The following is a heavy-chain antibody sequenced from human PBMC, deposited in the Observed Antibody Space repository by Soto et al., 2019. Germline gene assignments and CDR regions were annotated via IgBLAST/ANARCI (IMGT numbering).Heavy chain of an antibody. Sequence: PGGSLRLPCAASGFTLSSYWVHWVRQAPGKGLVWVSRINSDGGSTSYADSVNGRFTISRDNAKNTLYLQMNSLSAEDTAVYYCARDSTQAVAYCGQGTLVTVSS. CDR3: ARDSTQAVAY. J-gene: IGHJ4*02. V-gene: IGHV3-74*01. CDR1: GFTLSSYW. CDR2: INSDGGST.